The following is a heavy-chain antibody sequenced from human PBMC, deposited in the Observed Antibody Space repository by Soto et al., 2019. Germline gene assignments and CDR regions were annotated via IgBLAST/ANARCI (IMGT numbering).Heavy chain of an antibody. V-gene: IGHV3-23*01. Sequence: PGGSLRLSCAASGFTFSTYAMGWVRQAPGKGLEWVSAIGGGGGSTFYADSVKGRFTISRDNSRNTLFLQMKSLRAEDTAVYYCAKIAEAVAGTVYGYWGQGTLVTVSS. CDR2: IGGGGGST. CDR1: GFTFSTYA. CDR3: AKIAEAVAGTVYGY. D-gene: IGHD6-19*01. J-gene: IGHJ4*02.